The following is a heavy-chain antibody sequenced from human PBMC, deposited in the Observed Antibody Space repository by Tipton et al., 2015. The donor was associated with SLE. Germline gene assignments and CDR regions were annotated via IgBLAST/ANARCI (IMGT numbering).Heavy chain of an antibody. D-gene: IGHD5-18*01. Sequence: LSLTCTVSGGSISSHYWNWVRQAPGRGLVWVSRIYSDGSSTNYADSVKGRFTISRDNAKNSLYLQMNSLRAEDTALYYCANSGYNYGLDYWGQGTLVTVSS. CDR2: IYSDGSST. J-gene: IGHJ4*02. CDR3: ANSGYNYGLDY. V-gene: IGHV3-74*01. CDR1: GGSISSHY.